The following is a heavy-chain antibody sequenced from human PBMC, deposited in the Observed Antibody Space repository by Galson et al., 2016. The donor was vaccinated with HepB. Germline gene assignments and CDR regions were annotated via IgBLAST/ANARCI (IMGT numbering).Heavy chain of an antibody. CDR2: ISYDGSLK. J-gene: IGHJ5*02. D-gene: IGHD1-26*01. CDR3: ARALASNGTNWFDP. CDR1: GFTFSHFG. V-gene: IGHV3-30*03. Sequence: SLRLSCAASGFTFSHFGMHWVRQAPGKGLEWLAIISYDGSLKFYEDSVKGRFTISRDNSNNKVFLQLNGLRVEDTAVYYCARALASNGTNWFDPWGLGTLVTVSS.